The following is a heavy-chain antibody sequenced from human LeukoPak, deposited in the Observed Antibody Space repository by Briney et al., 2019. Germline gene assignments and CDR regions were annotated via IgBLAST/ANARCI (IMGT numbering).Heavy chain of an antibody. V-gene: IGHV4-4*07. D-gene: IGHD5-12*01. CDR3: ARDPVAPRRGAFDI. CDR1: GGSISSYY. CDR2: IYTSGST. Sequence: SETLSLTCTVSGGSISSYYWSWIRQPAGKGLEWIGRIYTSGSTNYNPSLKSRVTMSVDTSKNQFSLKLSSVTAADTAVYYCARDPVAPRRGAFDIWAKGQWSPSLQ. J-gene: IGHJ3*02.